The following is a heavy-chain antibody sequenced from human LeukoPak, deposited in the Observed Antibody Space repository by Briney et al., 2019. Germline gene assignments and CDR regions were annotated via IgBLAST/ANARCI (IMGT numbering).Heavy chain of an antibody. V-gene: IGHV4-4*02. CDR2: IYQSGST. CDR1: GGSISSSNW. J-gene: IGHJ4*02. Sequence: SGTLSLTCSVSGGSISSSNWWSWVRQPPGKGLEWIGEIYQSGSTNYNPTLKSRVTMSVDKSRNQFSLSLTSVTAADTAVYYCARGEQYGSGTVQFDHWGQGTLVTVSS. CDR3: ARGEQYGSGTVQFDH. D-gene: IGHD3-10*01.